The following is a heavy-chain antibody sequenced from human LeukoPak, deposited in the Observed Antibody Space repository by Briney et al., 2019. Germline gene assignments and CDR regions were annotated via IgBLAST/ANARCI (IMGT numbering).Heavy chain of an antibody. CDR2: ISGSSSYT. CDR3: ARDGLYCSSTSCPPDY. J-gene: IGHJ4*02. V-gene: IGHV3-11*05. D-gene: IGHD2-2*01. Sequence: PGGSLRLSCAASGFTFSDYYMSWIRQAPGKGLEWVSYISGSSSYTNYADSVKGRFTISRDNAKNSLYLQMNSLRAEDTAVYYCARDGLYCSSTSCPPDYWGQGTLVTVSS. CDR1: GFTFSDYY.